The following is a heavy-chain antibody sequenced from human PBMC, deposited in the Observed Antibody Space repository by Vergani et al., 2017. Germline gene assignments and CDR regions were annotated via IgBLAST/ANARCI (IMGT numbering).Heavy chain of an antibody. J-gene: IGHJ4*02. CDR3: ARDLTVWGSYRPYYFDY. CDR1: GFTFSSYW. Sequence: VHLVESGGGVVQPGRSLRLSCVVSGFTFSSYWMSWVRQAPGKGLEWVANIKQDGSEKYYVDSVKGRFTISRDNAKNSLYLQMNSLRAEDTAVYYCARDLTVWGSYRPYYFDYWGQGTLVTVSS. D-gene: IGHD3-16*02. CDR2: IKQDGSEK. V-gene: IGHV3-7*01.